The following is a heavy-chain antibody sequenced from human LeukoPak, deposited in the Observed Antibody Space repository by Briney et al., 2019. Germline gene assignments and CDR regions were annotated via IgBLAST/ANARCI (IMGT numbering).Heavy chain of an antibody. Sequence: GRSLRLSCAASGFTFSSCAMHWVRQAPGKGLEWVAVISYDESQKWYADSVKGRFTISRDISKNTLFLEMDSLRGEDTAVYYCARAYDSSWHNFDYWGQGSLVTVSS. CDR3: ARAYDSSWHNFDY. CDR2: ISYDESQK. V-gene: IGHV3-30-3*01. D-gene: IGHD6-13*01. CDR1: GFTFSSCA. J-gene: IGHJ4*02.